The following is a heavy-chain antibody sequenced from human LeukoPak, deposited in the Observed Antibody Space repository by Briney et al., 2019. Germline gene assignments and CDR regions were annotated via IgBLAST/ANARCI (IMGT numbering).Heavy chain of an antibody. CDR2: MYYSGST. V-gene: IGHV4-39*01. CDR3: ARHRAYFSGSKCYSVWFDP. Sequence: SETLSLTCTVSGGSISSTSYYWGWIRQPPGKGLEWIGSMYYSGSTDHNPSLKSRVTISVGTSKNQFSLNLRSVTAADTAVYYCARHRAYFSGSKCYSVWFDPWGQGTLVTVSS. J-gene: IGHJ5*02. D-gene: IGHD2-15*01. CDR1: GGSISSTSYY.